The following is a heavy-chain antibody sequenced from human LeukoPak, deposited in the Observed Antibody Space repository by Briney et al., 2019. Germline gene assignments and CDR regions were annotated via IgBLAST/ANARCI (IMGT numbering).Heavy chain of an antibody. CDR1: GFTFSSYG. CDR3: ARDLGSGTRGFDY. J-gene: IGHJ4*02. CDR2: ISYDATRQ. V-gene: IGHV3-30*03. Sequence: GRSLRLSCAASGFTFSSYGLHWVRQAPGKGLEWVAVISYDATRQYYGDSVKGRFTISRDNSKNTLYLQMNSLRTEDPAVYYCARDLGSGTRGFDYWGQGTLVTVSS. D-gene: IGHD3-10*01.